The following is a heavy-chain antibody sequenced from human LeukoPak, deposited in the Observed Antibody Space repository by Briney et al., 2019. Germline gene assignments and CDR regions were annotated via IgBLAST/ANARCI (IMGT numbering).Heavy chain of an antibody. V-gene: IGHV6-1*01. CDR1: GDSVSSNRAA. D-gene: IGHD5-12*01. Sequence: SQTLSLTCAISGDSVSSNRAAWHWPRQSPSRGLEWLGRTYYRSKWYYQSSLSVKGRIIVNPDSSKNQLSLQLNSVTPEDTAVYYCARDRPRREGYNYFDYWGQGILVTVSS. J-gene: IGHJ4*02. CDR3: ARDRPRREGYNYFDY. CDR2: TYYRSKWYY.